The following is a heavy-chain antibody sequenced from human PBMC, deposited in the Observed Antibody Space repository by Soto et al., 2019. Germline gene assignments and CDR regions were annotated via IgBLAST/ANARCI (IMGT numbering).Heavy chain of an antibody. J-gene: IGHJ4*02. Sequence: SETLSLTCSVSGDSISNSRFYWAWIRQPPGEGLEWIGSIYHTGNAYYNPSLKSRVTISADTSKNQFSLKLSSVTATDTAVYYCATRGILVTDPFDYWGQGTLVTVSS. CDR3: ATRGILVTDPFDY. CDR2: IYHTGNA. CDR1: GDSISNSRFY. D-gene: IGHD6-19*01. V-gene: IGHV4-39*01.